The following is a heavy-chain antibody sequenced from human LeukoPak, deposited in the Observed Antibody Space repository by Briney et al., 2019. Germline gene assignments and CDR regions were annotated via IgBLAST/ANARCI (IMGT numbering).Heavy chain of an antibody. V-gene: IGHV3-21*01. Sequence: GGSLRLSCAASGFTFSSYSMNWVRQAPGKGLEWVSSISSSSSYIYYADSVKGRFTISRDNAKNSLYLQMNSLRAEDTAVYYCARDFDDGGNSRWFDPWGQGTLVTVSS. CDR3: ARDFDDGGNSRWFDP. D-gene: IGHD4-23*01. J-gene: IGHJ5*02. CDR1: GFTFSSYS. CDR2: ISSSSSYI.